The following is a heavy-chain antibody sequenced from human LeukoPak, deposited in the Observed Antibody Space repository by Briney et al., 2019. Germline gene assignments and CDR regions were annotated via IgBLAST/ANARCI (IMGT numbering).Heavy chain of an antibody. V-gene: IGHV3-23*01. J-gene: IGHJ4*02. CDR2: ISGGGDAT. CDR1: DFSFITYA. CDR3: ARDSSMLRGPLVIYYFDF. D-gene: IGHD3-10*01. Sequence: GGSLRLSCAASDFSFITYAMSWVRQAPGKGLEWVSTISGGGDATYYADPVKGRFTISRDNSKNTLYLQMNSLRVEDTAVYYCARDSSMLRGPLVIYYFDFWGQGTLVTVSS.